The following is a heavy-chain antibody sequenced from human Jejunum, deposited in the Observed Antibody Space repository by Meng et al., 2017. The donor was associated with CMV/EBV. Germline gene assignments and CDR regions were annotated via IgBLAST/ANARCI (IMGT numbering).Heavy chain of an antibody. D-gene: IGHD2-2*02. J-gene: IGHJ4*02. CDR2: INPNNGAT. V-gene: IGHV1-2*02. CDR3: AKVESSSWYTD. CDR1: GYTFHGYY. Sequence: CKASGYTFHGYYIHWLRQAPGQGLEWMGWINPNNGATNYAQNFQGRLTLTSDTSISTAFMELSGLRSNDTAVYYCAKVESSSWYTDWGQGTLVTVSS.